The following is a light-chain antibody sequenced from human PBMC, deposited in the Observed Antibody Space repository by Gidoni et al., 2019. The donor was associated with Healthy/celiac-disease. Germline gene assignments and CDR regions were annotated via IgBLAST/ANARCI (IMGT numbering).Light chain of an antibody. CDR3: QQYGSSPLVT. CDR1: QSVSSSY. Sequence: EIVLTQSPGNLSLSPGERATPSCRASQSVSSSYLAWYHQKPGQAPRLLIYGASSRATGIPDRFSGSGSGTDFTLTISRLEPEDFAVYYCQQYGSSPLVTFGGGTKVEIK. V-gene: IGKV3-20*01. J-gene: IGKJ4*01. CDR2: GAS.